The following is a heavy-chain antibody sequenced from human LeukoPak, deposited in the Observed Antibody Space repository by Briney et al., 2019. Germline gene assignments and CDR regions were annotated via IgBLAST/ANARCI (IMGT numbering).Heavy chain of an antibody. CDR3: ARDPDITIFGVVKGGFDY. J-gene: IGHJ4*02. CDR2: INPNSGGT. V-gene: IGHV1-2*02. D-gene: IGHD3-3*01. CDR1: GYTFTGYY. Sequence: ASVKVSCKASGYTFTGYYMHWVRQAPGQGLEWMGWINPNSGGTNYAQKFQGRVTMTRDTSISTAYMELSRLRSDDTAVYYCARDPDITIFGVVKGGFDYWGQGTLVTVPS.